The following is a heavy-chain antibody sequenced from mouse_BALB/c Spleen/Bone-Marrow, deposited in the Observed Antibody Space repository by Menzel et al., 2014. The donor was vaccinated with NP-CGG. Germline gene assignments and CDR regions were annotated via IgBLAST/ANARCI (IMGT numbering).Heavy chain of an antibody. D-gene: IGHD2-3*01. V-gene: IGHV2-9*02. CDR1: GFSLTSYS. CDR2: IWAGGST. CDR3: ARDDDSYAMDY. J-gene: IGHJ4*01. Sequence: VQRVESGPGLVAPSQSLSITCTVSGFSLTSYSVHWVRPPPGKGLEWLGVIWAGGSTNYNSALMSRLSISKDNSKSQVFLKMSSLQTDDTAMFYCARDDDSYAMDYWGQGTSVTVSS.